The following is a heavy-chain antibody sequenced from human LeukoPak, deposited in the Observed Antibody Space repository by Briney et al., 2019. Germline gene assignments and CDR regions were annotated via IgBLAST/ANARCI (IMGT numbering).Heavy chain of an antibody. CDR3: ARRSNDSRAFDI. CDR2: INPSGGST. CDR1: GYTFTGYY. Sequence: ASVKVSCKASGYTFTGYYMYWVRQAPGQGLEWMGIINPSGGSTSYAQKFQGRVTMTRDTSTSTVYMELSSLRSEDTAVYYCARRSNDSRAFDIWGQGTMVTVSS. J-gene: IGHJ3*02. V-gene: IGHV1-46*01. D-gene: IGHD3-22*01.